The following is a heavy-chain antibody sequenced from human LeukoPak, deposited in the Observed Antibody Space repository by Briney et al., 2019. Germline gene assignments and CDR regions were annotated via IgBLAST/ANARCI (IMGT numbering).Heavy chain of an antibody. J-gene: IGHJ5*02. V-gene: IGHV3-23*01. Sequence: PGGSLRLSCVVSVFRVSNSGMSWVRQAPGKGLDWISAISVDGKTAYYSDSVNGRISRSSDNSKNTLYLQLSGLRAEDAAVYYGAQGYLSGWYPSWGQGSMVSVSS. CDR3: AQGYLSGWYPS. D-gene: IGHD6-19*01. CDR1: VFRVSNSG. CDR2: ISVDGKTA.